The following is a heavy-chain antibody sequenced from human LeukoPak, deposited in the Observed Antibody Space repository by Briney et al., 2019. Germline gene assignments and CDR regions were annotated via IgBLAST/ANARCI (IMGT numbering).Heavy chain of an antibody. D-gene: IGHD3-9*01. CDR2: INPNSGVT. V-gene: IGHV1-2*02. Sequence: ASVKVSCKASGHTFTGYYMHWVRPAPGQGLEWMGWINPNSGVTNYAQKFQGRVTMTRDTSISTAYMELSRLRSDDTAVYYCARLRDILTAFDIWGQGTMVTVSS. CDR1: GHTFTGYY. CDR3: ARLRDILTAFDI. J-gene: IGHJ3*02.